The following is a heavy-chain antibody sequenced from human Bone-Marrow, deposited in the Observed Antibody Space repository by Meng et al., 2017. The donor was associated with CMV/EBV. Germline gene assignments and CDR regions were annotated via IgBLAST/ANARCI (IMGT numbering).Heavy chain of an antibody. CDR1: GYTFTDYY. CDR2: INPNSGNT. Sequence: ASVKVSCKASGYTFTDYYMHWVRQAPGQGLEWMGWINPNSGNTGYAQKFQGTVTMTRNTSISTAYMELSSLRSEDTAVYYCARGGSYQLLSYYYYGMDVWGQGTTVTVSS. J-gene: IGHJ6*02. V-gene: IGHV1-8*02. CDR3: ARGGSYQLLSYYYYGMDV. D-gene: IGHD2-2*01.